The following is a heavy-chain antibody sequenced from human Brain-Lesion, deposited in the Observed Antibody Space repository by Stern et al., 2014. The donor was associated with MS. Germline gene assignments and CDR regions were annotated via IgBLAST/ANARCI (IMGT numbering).Heavy chain of an antibody. CDR1: GFIFSDYY. Sequence: VQLVESGGTLVKPGGSLRLSCAASGFIFSDYYMNWIRQAPGQGLEWVSYISTTASNIYYADSVKGRFTISRDNTKNSLSLLMSSLRAEDTAVYYCAISSSRYYFDSWGLGTLVTVSS. J-gene: IGHJ4*02. V-gene: IGHV3-11*01. D-gene: IGHD2-2*01. CDR3: AISSSRYYFDS. CDR2: ISTTASNI.